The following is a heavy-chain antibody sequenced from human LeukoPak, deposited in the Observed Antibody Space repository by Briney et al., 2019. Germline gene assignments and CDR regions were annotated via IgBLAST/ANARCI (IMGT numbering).Heavy chain of an antibody. D-gene: IGHD6-13*01. CDR3: ARELGYSSLFY. J-gene: IGHJ4*02. CDR1: GYTFTGYY. CDR2: IIPILGIA. V-gene: IGHV1-69*04. Sequence: SVKVSCKASGYTFTGYYMHWVRQAPGQGLEWMGRIIPILGIANYAQKFQGRVTITADKSTSTAYMELSSLRSEDTAVYYCARELGYSSLFYWGQGTLVTVSS.